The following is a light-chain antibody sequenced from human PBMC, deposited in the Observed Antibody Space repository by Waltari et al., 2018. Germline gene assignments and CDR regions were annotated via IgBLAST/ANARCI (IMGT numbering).Light chain of an antibody. V-gene: IGKV3-20*01. CDR1: QSVNNY. CDR2: GAS. Sequence: VILTQSPGTLSLSPGERATLSCRASQSVNNYLAWYQQKPGQAPRLLIYGASSRATCIPDRFSGSGSGTEFTLTVSSLEPEDFAVYYCQKYNNSPHSFGQGTKVEIK. CDR3: QKYNNSPHS. J-gene: IGKJ2*03.